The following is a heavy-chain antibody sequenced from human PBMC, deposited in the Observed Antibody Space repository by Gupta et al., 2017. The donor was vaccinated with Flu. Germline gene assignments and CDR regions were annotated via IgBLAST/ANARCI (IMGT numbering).Heavy chain of an antibody. CDR3: ARATGNFDH. CDR1: GFTFSSYE. J-gene: IGHJ4*02. CDR2: ISSSDDII. V-gene: IGHV3-48*03. D-gene: IGHD3-10*01. Sequence: GFTFSSYEMNWVRQAPGKGLEWVSYISSSDDIIYYADSVKGRFTISRDNAKNSLYLQMNSLRAEDTALYYCARATGNFDHWGRGTLVTVSS.